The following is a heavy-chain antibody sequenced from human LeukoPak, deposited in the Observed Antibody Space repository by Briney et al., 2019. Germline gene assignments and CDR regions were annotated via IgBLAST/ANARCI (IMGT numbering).Heavy chain of an antibody. CDR2: FDPEDGET. CDR1: GYTLTELS. CDR3: ARGQNKCLGH. V-gene: IGHV1-24*01. Sequence: ASVTVSCKVSGYTLTELSMHWVRQAPGKGLEWMGGFDPEDGETIYAQRFQGRVTMTRDTSTSTVHMELSSLRSEDTAVYYCARGQNKCLGHWGQGTLVTVSS. D-gene: IGHD2/OR15-2a*01. J-gene: IGHJ4*02.